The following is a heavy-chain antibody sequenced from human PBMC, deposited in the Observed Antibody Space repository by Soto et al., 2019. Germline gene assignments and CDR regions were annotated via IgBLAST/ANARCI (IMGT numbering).Heavy chain of an antibody. V-gene: IGHV3-64*01. J-gene: IGHJ6*02. Sequence: EVQLVESGGDLVQPGGSLRLSCAASGFTFSSYAMHWVRQAPGKGLEYVSAISSNGISTYYANSVKGRFTISRDNSKNTLYLQMGSLRAEDMAVYYCAGRIAVAGTNYYGMDVRGQGTTVTVSS. CDR2: ISSNGIST. CDR3: AGRIAVAGTNYYGMDV. CDR1: GFTFSSYA. D-gene: IGHD6-19*01.